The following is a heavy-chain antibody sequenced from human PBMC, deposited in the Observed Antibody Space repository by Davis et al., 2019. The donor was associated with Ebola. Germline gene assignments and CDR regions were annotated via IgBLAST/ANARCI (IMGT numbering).Heavy chain of an antibody. Sequence: SLKTSCAASGFTFDDYALHWVRHAPGKGLEWVSGTSWSSGSIGYADSVKVRFTISRDNAKNSLYQQMNSLRAEDTALYYCAKDRRGSTSWYYFDYWGQGTLVTVSS. D-gene: IGHD6-13*01. CDR3: AKDRRGSTSWYYFDY. CDR1: GFTFDDYA. J-gene: IGHJ4*02. V-gene: IGHV3-9*01. CDR2: TSWSSGSI.